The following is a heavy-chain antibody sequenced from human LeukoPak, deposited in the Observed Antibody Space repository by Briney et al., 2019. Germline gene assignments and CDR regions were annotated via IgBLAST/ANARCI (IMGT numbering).Heavy chain of an antibody. CDR1: GGSFSGYY. CDR2: INHSGST. CDR3: ARRSDSSWSARAAFDI. D-gene: IGHD6-13*01. Sequence: PSETLSLTCAVYGGSFSGYYWSWIRQPPGKRLEWIGEINHSGSTNYNPSLKSRVTISVDTSKNQFSLKLSSVTAADTAVYYCARRSDSSWSARAAFDIWGQGTMVTVSS. V-gene: IGHV4-34*01. J-gene: IGHJ3*02.